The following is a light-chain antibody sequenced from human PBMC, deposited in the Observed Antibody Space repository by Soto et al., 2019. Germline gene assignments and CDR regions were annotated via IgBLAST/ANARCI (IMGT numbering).Light chain of an antibody. Sequence: EIVLTQSPATLSLSPGERATLSCRASRSVSSYLAWYQQKPGQAPRLLIFDASNRATGIPARFSGSGSATDFTLTISRLEPEDFAVYYCQHYSSSPPAITFGQGTRLE. J-gene: IGKJ5*01. CDR3: QHYSSSPPAIT. CDR1: RSVSSY. CDR2: DAS. V-gene: IGKV3-11*01.